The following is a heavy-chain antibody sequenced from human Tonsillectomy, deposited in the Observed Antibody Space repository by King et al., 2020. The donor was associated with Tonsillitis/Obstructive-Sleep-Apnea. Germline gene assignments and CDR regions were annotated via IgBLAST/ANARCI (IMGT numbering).Heavy chain of an antibody. J-gene: IGHJ6*03. V-gene: IGHV3-48*02. CDR2: ISSSSSTI. D-gene: IGHD2-2*02. CDR3: AGGGGYCSRSSCYKPDYYYYMDG. CDR1: GFTFSSYS. Sequence: VQLVESGGGLVQPGGSLRLSCAASGFTFSSYSMNWVRQAPGKGLEWVSYISSSSSTIYYADSVKGRFTISRDNAKNSLYLQMNSLRDEDTAVYYCAGGGGYCSRSSCYKPDYYYYMDGWGNGTTVTVSS.